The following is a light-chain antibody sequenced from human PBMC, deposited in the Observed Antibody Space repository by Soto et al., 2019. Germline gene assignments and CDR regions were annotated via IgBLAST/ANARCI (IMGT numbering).Light chain of an antibody. CDR3: AAWDDSLNGYV. CDR1: SSNIGSNT. J-gene: IGLJ1*01. V-gene: IGLV1-44*01. CDR2: NNN. Sequence: QSLLTHPPSSSGTPGQRVTISCSGSSSNIGSNTVTWYQQLPGTAPKLLIYNNNQRPSGVPDRFSGSKSGTSASLAISGLQSEDEADYYCAAWDDSLNGYVFGTGTKVTVL.